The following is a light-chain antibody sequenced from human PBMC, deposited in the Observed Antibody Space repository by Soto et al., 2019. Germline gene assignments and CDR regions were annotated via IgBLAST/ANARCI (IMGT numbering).Light chain of an antibody. CDR1: QSVSSY. Sequence: EIVLTQSPATLSLSPGERATLSCRASQSVSSYLAWYQQKPGQAPRLLIYDASNRATGIPARFSGSGSGTDFTLTIIILEPEDFAVYYCQQRSNWPTFGQGTKVEIK. V-gene: IGKV3-11*01. CDR2: DAS. CDR3: QQRSNWPT. J-gene: IGKJ1*01.